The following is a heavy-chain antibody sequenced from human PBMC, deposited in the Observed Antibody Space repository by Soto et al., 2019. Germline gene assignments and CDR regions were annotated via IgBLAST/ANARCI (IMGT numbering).Heavy chain of an antibody. CDR1: GGSFRGYD. J-gene: IGHJ6*02. D-gene: IGHD2-2*01. CDR3: AGYCRSSVGPEDHYFALEV. V-gene: IGHV4-34*01. Sequence: SDTLSLTCAVYGGSFRGYDWSWIRQPPGEGQEGIGESTNSGSTNSSPSLKSRVTISVDTSKKQVSLKLRSVTAADTARYYCAGYCRSSVGPEDHYFALEVWGQGTTVTVSS. CDR2: STNSGST.